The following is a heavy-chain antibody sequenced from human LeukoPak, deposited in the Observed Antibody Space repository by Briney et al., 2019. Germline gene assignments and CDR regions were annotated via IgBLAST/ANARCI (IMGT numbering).Heavy chain of an antibody. J-gene: IGHJ4*02. D-gene: IGHD3-22*01. Sequence: ASVKVSCKASGYTFTAYYMHWVRQSPGQGLEWTGWINPNSGGTNYAQKFQDRVTMTRDTSIITAYMELSRLTSDDTAVYYCARGEEKAYYYESSGYLGDYWGQGTLVTVSS. CDR2: INPNSGGT. V-gene: IGHV1-2*02. CDR1: GYTFTAYY. CDR3: ARGEEKAYYYESSGYLGDY.